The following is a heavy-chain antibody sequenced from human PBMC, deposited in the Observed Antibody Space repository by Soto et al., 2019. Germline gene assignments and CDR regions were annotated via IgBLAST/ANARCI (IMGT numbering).Heavy chain of an antibody. D-gene: IGHD3-22*01. CDR3: ARGGYYYDRSGYYHY. Sequence: QVQLVESGGGVVQPGRSLRLSCAASGFTFSSYGMHWVRQAPGKGLEWVAVIWYDGSNKYYADSVKGRFTISRDNSKNTLYLQMNSLRAEDTAVYYCARGGYYYDRSGYYHYWGQGTLVTVSS. CDR2: IWYDGSNK. CDR1: GFTFSSYG. V-gene: IGHV3-33*01. J-gene: IGHJ4*02.